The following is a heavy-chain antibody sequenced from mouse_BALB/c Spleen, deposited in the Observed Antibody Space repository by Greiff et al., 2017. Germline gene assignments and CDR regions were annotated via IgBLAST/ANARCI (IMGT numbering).Heavy chain of an antibody. D-gene: IGHD1-1*01. J-gene: IGHJ2*01. CDR2: INPDSSTI. CDR3: ARRGYGSPFDY. Sequence: VRQAPGKGLEWIGEINPDSSTINYTPSLKDKFIISRDNAKNTLYLQMSKVRSEDTALYYCARRGYGSPFDYWGQGTTLTVSS. V-gene: IGHV4-1*02.